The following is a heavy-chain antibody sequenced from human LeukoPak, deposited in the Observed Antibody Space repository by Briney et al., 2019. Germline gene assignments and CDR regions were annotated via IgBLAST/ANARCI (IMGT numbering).Heavy chain of an antibody. CDR1: GYGFSSYW. CDR3: ARHRKDIGFDS. D-gene: IGHD2-15*01. V-gene: IGHV5-51*01. J-gene: IGHJ4*02. CDR2: IYPNDSDT. Sequence: VESLKISCKGSGYGFSSYWIGWVRQMPGKGLEWMGIIYPNDSDTRYSPSFQGQVTISADKSISTAYLQWSSLKASDTAMYYCARHRKDIGFDSWGQGTLVTVSS.